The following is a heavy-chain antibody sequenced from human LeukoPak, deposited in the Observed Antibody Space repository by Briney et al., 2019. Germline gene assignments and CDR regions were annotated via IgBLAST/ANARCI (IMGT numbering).Heavy chain of an antibody. V-gene: IGHV4-59*01. D-gene: IGHD3-22*01. CDR2: IYYSGST. CDR1: GGSISSYY. J-gene: IGHJ3*02. CDR3: ARGNYYYDSSGEDAFDI. Sequence: PSETLSLTCTVSGGSISSYYWSWIRQPPGKGLEWIGYIYYSGSTNYNPSHKSRVTISVDTSKNQFSLKLSSVTAADTAVYYCARGNYYYDSSGEDAFDIWGQGTMVTVSS.